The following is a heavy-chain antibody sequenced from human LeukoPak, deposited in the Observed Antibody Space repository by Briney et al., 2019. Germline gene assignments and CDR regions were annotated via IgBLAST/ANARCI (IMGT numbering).Heavy chain of an antibody. CDR1: GFTFSSHS. D-gene: IGHD3-16*01. V-gene: IGHV3-48*01. J-gene: IGHJ4*02. CDR3: ARGPRESLN. Sequence: GGSLRLPCAASGFTFSSHSMNWVRQAPGKGLEWVSYISTSSSTTYYADSVKGRFTISRDNAKNSLYLQMNSLRAEDTAVYYCARGPRESLNWGQGTLVTVSS. CDR2: ISTSSSTT.